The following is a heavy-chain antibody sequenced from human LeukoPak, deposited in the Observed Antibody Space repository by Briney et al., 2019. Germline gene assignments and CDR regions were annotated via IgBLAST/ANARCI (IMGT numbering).Heavy chain of an antibody. D-gene: IGHD1-26*01. Sequence: SETLSLTCTVSGGSISSYYWSWIRQPPGKGLEWIGYIYYSGNTNYNPSLKSRVTMSVDTSKNQFSLKLSSVTAADTAVYYCARDIVGVTRAFGYWGQGTPATVSS. CDR3: ARDIVGVTRAFGY. J-gene: IGHJ4*02. V-gene: IGHV4-59*01. CDR1: GGSISSYY. CDR2: IYYSGNT.